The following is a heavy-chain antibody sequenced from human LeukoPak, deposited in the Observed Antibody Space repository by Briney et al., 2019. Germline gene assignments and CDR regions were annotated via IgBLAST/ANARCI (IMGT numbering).Heavy chain of an antibody. CDR2: IYTSGST. V-gene: IGHV4-61*02. Sequence: PSQTLSLTCTVSGGSISSGSYYWSWIRQPAGKGLEWIGRIYTSGSTNYNPSLKSRVTISVDTSKNQFSLKLSSVTAAETAVYYCARGYSSSSADYWGQGTLVTVSS. CDR1: GGSISSGSYY. CDR3: ARGYSSSSADY. D-gene: IGHD6-6*01. J-gene: IGHJ4*02.